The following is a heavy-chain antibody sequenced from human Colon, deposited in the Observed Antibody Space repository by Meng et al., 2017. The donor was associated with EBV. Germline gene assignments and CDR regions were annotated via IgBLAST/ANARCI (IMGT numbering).Heavy chain of an antibody. CDR1: GDSISSGDYS. J-gene: IGHJ5*02. Sequence: LLLQEVDSGLVQPSQSLSLTCAVSGDSISSGDYSWSWIRQPPGQGLEWIGYIYHGGTTYNTSLKSRVTISVDNSKNQFSLRLTSVTAADTAVYYCARGPYCGGDCYWFDPWGQGTLVTVSS. V-gene: IGHV4-30-2*01. CDR3: ARGPYCGGDCYWFDP. CDR2: IYHGGTT. D-gene: IGHD2-21*02.